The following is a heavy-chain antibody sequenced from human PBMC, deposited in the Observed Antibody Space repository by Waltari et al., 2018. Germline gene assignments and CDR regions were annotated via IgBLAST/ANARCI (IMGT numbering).Heavy chain of an antibody. CDR3: ARGPYGSGSYLLDY. V-gene: IGHV1-69*05. CDR2: IIPIFGTA. Sequence: QVQLVQSGAEVKKPGSSVKVSCKASGGTFSSYAISWVRQAPGQGLEWMGGIIPIFGTANYAQKFQGRVTITTDESTSTAYMELSGLRSEDTAVDYCARGPYGSGSYLLDYWGQGTLVTVSS. J-gene: IGHJ4*02. D-gene: IGHD3-10*01. CDR1: GGTFSSYA.